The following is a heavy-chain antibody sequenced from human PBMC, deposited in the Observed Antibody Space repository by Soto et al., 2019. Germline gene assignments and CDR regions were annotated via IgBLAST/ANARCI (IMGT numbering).Heavy chain of an antibody. CDR3: ARDLLPYSRENWFDP. V-gene: IGHV4-59*01. D-gene: IGHD6-13*01. Sequence: SETLSLTCTVSGGSISSYYWSWIRQPPGKGLEWIGYIYYSGGTNYNPSLKSRVTISVDTSKNQFSLKLSSVTAADTAVYYCARDLLPYSRENWFDPWGQGTLVTVSS. CDR1: GGSISSYY. J-gene: IGHJ5*02. CDR2: IYYSGGT.